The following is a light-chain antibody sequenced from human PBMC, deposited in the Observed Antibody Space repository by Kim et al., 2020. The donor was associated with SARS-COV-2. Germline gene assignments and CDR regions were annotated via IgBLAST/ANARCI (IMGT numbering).Light chain of an antibody. Sequence: DIQMTQSPSSLSVSVGDRVTITCRASQGITNSLAWYQQKPGKDPQLLIYAASALQSGVPSRFSGSGSGTDFTLTISSLQPEDVATYYCQKYNSAPWTFGRGTKVDIK. J-gene: IGKJ1*01. CDR2: AAS. CDR3: QKYNSAPWT. V-gene: IGKV1-27*01. CDR1: QGITNS.